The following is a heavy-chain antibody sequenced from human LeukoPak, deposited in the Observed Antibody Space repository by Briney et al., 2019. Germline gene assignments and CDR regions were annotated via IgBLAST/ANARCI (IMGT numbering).Heavy chain of an antibody. CDR2: IYTSGST. D-gene: IGHD6-13*01. V-gene: IGHV4-61*02. J-gene: IGHJ4*02. CDR1: GGSISSGSYY. Sequence: SQTLSLTCTVSGGSISSGSYYWSWIRQPAGKGLEWIGRIYTSGSTDYDPSLKSRVTISLDTTKNQFSLNLSSVTAADTAVYYCARVRQQPEKDFDYWGQGTLVTVSS. CDR3: ARVRQQPEKDFDY.